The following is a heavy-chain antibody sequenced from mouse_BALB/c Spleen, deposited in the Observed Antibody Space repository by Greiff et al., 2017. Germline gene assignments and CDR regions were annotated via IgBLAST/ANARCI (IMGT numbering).Heavy chain of an antibody. CDR2: INPGSGGT. V-gene: IGHV1-54*01. D-gene: IGHD2-1*01. CDR1: GYAFTNYL. Sequence: QVQLQQSGAELVRPGTSVKVSCKASGYAFTNYLIEWVKQRPGQGLEWIGVINPGSGGTNYNEKFKGKATLTADKSSSTAYMQLSSLTSDDSAVYFCARNYGTYWGQGTILTVSS. J-gene: IGHJ2*01. CDR3: ARNYGTY.